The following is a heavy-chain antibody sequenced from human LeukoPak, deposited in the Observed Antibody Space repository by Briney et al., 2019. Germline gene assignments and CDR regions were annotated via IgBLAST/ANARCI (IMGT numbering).Heavy chain of an antibody. J-gene: IGHJ3*02. CDR2: IYYSGST. Sequence: SETLSLTCTVSGGSISSYYWSWIRQPPGKGLEWIGYIYYSGSTNYNPSLKSRVTISVDTSKNQFSLKLSSVTAADTAVYYCARGNLPDFVVVVAATPEDAFDIWGQGTMVTVSS. CDR1: GGSISSYY. D-gene: IGHD2-15*01. V-gene: IGHV4-59*01. CDR3: ARGNLPDFVVVVAATPEDAFDI.